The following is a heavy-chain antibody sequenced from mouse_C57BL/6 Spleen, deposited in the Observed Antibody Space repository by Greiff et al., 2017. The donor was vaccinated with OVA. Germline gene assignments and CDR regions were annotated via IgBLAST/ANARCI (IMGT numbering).Heavy chain of an antibody. CDR1: GFTFTDYY. J-gene: IGHJ3*01. V-gene: IGHV7-3*01. CDR2: IRNKANGYTT. Sequence: EVMLVESGGGLVQPGGSLSLSCAASGFTFTDYYMSWVRQPPGKALEWLGFIRNKANGYTTEYSASVKGRFTISRDNSQSILYLQMNALRAEDSATYYCARCPPYDYDVWFADWGQGTLVTVSA. D-gene: IGHD2-4*01. CDR3: ARCPPYDYDVWFAD.